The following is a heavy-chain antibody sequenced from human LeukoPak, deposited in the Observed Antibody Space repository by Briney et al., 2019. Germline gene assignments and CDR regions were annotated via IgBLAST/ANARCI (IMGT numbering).Heavy chain of an antibody. CDR1: GGSISSHY. CDR2: VSYSGST. V-gene: IGHV4-59*11. D-gene: IGHD3-10*01. CDR3: ARAYVPSGEGNYFEY. J-gene: IGHJ4*02. Sequence: SETLSLTCTVSGGSISSHYWNWLRQPPGKGLEWIGYVSYSGSTSYNPSLKSRVTISVDTSKSQFSLKLSSVSAAATAVYYCARAYVPSGEGNYFEYWGQGTLVTVSS.